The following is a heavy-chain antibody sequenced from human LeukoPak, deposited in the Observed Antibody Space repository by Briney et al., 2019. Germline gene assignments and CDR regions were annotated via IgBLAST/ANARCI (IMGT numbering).Heavy chain of an antibody. CDR2: ISSGSGGI. J-gene: IGHJ5*02. CDR1: GFTFRTYS. CDR3: AGRYCTNGVCWFDP. Sequence: GGSLRLSCAASGFTFRTYSMNWVRQAPGQGLEWVSSISSGSGGIYYADSVKGRFTISRDNARNSLYLQMNSLRAEDTAVYYCAGRYCTNGVCWFDPWGQGTLVTVSS. D-gene: IGHD2-8*01. V-gene: IGHV3-21*01.